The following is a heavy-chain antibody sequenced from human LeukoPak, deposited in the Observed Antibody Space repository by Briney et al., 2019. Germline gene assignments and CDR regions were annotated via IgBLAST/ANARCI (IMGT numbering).Heavy chain of an antibody. CDR1: GFTFSNYW. CDR2: IKQDGSET. V-gene: IGHV3-7*01. Sequence: GGSLRLSCAASGFTFSNYWMNWVRQAPGKGLECLANIKQDGSETYFADSVKGRFTISRDNAKNSLYLQMNSLRAEDTAVYYCARETPRRGETRDGYRWGQGTLVTVSS. J-gene: IGHJ4*02. D-gene: IGHD5-24*01. CDR3: ARETPRRGETRDGYR.